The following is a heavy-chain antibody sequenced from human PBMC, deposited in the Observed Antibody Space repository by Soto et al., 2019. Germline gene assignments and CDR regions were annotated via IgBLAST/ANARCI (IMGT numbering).Heavy chain of an antibody. D-gene: IGHD3-10*01. CDR3: ARGFLNRGYFDY. CDR1: GFTFSSYS. Sequence: GGSLRLSCAASGFTFSSYSMNWVRQAPGKGLEWVSSITSSSSYMYYADSLKGRFTISRDNAKDSLYLQMNSLRAEDTAVYFCARGFLNRGYFDYWGQGILVTV. J-gene: IGHJ4*02. V-gene: IGHV3-21*01. CDR2: ITSSSSYM.